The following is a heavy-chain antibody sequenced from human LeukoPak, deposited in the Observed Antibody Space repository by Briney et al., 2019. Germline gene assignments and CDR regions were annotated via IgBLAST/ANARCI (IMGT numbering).Heavy chain of an antibody. CDR2: ISYDGSNK. D-gene: IGHD6-13*01. V-gene: IGHV3-30*18. J-gene: IGHJ4*02. CDR3: AKMTGEIAAAGTLYDY. CDR1: GFTFSSYG. Sequence: GGSLRLSCAASGFTFSSYGMHWVRQAPGKGLEWVAVISYDGSNKYYADSVKGRFTISRDNSKNTLYLQMNSLRAEDTAVYYCAKMTGEIAAAGTLYDYWGQGTLVTVSS.